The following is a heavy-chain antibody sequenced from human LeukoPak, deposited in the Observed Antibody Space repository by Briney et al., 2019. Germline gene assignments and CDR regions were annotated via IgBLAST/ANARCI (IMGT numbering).Heavy chain of an antibody. CDR1: GFTFSSYG. D-gene: IGHD1-26*01. CDR3: AKGLELLGGYAWDY. J-gene: IGHJ4*02. CDR2: IWYDGSNE. Sequence: GGSLRLSCAASGFTFSSYGMHWVRQAPGKGLEWVAVIWYDGSNEYYADSVKGRFTISRDNSMNTLYLQMNSLRAEDTAVYYCAKGLELLGGYAWDYWGQGTLVTVSS. V-gene: IGHV3-33*06.